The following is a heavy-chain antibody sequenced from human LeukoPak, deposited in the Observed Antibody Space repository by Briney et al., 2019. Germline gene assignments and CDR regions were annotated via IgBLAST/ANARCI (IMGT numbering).Heavy chain of an antibody. CDR1: GFTFSGHW. D-gene: IGHD2-15*01. CDR2: ITPDGNAA. V-gene: IGHV3-74*03. J-gene: IGHJ4*02. CDR3: ARSGYSNGYDY. Sequence: GGSLRLSCVASGFTFSGHWMHWVRQVPGKGLMAVSRITPDGNAAAHADSVKGRFTISRDNAKNTLYLDMNSLTAEETALYYCARSGYSNGYDYWGQGTLVTVSS.